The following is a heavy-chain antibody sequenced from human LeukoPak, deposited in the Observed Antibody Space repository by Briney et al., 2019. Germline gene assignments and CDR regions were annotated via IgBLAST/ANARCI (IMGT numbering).Heavy chain of an antibody. D-gene: IGHD3-22*01. CDR2: ISGSGDST. V-gene: IGHV3-23*01. J-gene: IGHJ4*02. CDR3: AKYTMSGVGY. Sequence: GGSLRLSCVASGFTFSVYAMTWVRQTPGKGLEWVSTISGSGDSTNYADSVRGRFTISRDNSKNTLYLQMNSLGAEDTAVYYCAKYTMSGVGYWGQGTLVTVSS. CDR1: GFTFSVYA.